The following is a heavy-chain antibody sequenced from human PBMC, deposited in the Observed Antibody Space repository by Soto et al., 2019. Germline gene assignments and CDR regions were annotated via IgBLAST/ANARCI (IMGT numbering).Heavy chain of an antibody. D-gene: IGHD6-6*01. CDR3: ARDGEYSSSGSFDS. CDR1: GYTFTSYD. J-gene: IGHJ4*02. Sequence: QVRLVQSGAEVKKPGASVKVSCKASGYTFTSYDINWVRQAPGQGLEWMGWMNPNSFNTGYAQKFQGRVTMTRDTSISTAYMELSSLRSDDTAVYYCARDGEYSSSGSFDSWGQGTMVTVSS. V-gene: IGHV1-8*01. CDR2: MNPNSFNT.